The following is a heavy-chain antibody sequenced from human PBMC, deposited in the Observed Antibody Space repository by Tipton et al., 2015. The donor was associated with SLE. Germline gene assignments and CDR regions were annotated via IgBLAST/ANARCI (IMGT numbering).Heavy chain of an antibody. CDR3: ARGHSSSSPFDY. J-gene: IGHJ4*02. Sequence: TLSLTCAVYGGSFSGYYWSWIRQPPGKGLEWIGKINHSVRTNYNPSLKSRLTISVDTSKNQFSLKLSSVTAADTAVYYCARGHSSSSPFDYWGQGPLVTVSS. CDR2: INHSVRT. CDR1: GGSFSGYY. D-gene: IGHD6-6*01. V-gene: IGHV4-34*01.